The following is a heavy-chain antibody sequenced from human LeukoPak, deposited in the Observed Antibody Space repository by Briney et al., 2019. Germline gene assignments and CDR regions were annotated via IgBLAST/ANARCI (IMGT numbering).Heavy chain of an antibody. CDR1: GFTVTTNY. D-gene: IGHD6-13*01. Sequence: PGGSLRLSCAASGFTVTTNYMSWVRQAPGKGLEWVSVIYSGGSTYYADSVKGRFTISRDHSKNTLYLQMNSLRAEDTAVYYCTRVFYDSSSWYYIDYWGQGTLVTVSS. CDR3: TRVFYDSSSWYYIDY. CDR2: IYSGGST. J-gene: IGHJ4*02. V-gene: IGHV3-66*01.